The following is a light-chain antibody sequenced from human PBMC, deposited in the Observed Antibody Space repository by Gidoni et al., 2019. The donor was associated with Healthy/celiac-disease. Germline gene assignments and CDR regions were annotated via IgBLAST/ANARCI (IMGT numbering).Light chain of an antibody. CDR3: QKYNSAPRT. J-gene: IGKJ1*01. Sequence: LSASVGDRVTITCRASQVISNYLAWYQQNPGKVPKLLIYAASTLQSGVPSRFSGSGAGTDLTLAISSLQPEDVATNYCQKYNSAPRTFXQXTKVEIK. CDR1: QVISNY. CDR2: AAS. V-gene: IGKV1-27*01.